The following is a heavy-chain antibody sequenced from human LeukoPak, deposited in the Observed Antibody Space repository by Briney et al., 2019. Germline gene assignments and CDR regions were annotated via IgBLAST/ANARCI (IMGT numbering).Heavy chain of an antibody. CDR3: PHCTNGVCRSGFDP. V-gene: IGHV4-59*11. J-gene: IGHJ5*02. D-gene: IGHD2-8*01. CDR1: GGSISSHY. CDR2: IYYSGST. Sequence: SETLSLTCTVSGGSISSHYWSWIRQPPGKGLEWIGYIYYSGSTNYNPSLKSRVTISVDTSKNQFSLKLSSVTAADTAVYYCPHCTNGVCRSGFDPWGQGTLVTVSS.